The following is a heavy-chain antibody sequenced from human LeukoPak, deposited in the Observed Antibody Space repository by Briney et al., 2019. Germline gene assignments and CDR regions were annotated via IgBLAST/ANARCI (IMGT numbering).Heavy chain of an antibody. V-gene: IGHV3-21*01. J-gene: IGHJ6*03. CDR3: AREGGYYGSGRTHYYYYMDV. Sequence: GGSLRLSCAASGFTFSSYSMKWVRQAPGKGLEWVSSISSSSNYIYYADSVKGRFTISRDNAKNSLYLQMNSLRAEDTAVYYCAREGGYYGSGRTHYYYYMDVWGKGTTVTVSS. CDR2: ISSSSNYI. CDR1: GFTFSSYS. D-gene: IGHD3-10*01.